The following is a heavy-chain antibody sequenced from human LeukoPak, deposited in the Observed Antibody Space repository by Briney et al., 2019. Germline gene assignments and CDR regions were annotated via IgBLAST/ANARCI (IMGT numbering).Heavy chain of an antibody. CDR1: GGSFSGYY. V-gene: IGHV4-34*01. Sequence: SETLSLTCAVYGGSFSGYYWSWIRQPPGKGLEWIGEINHSGSTNYNPSLKSRVTISVDTSKNQFSLKLSSVTAADTAVYYCAREGFDGDYDIDAFDIWGQGTVVTVSS. D-gene: IGHD4-17*01. CDR3: AREGFDGDYDIDAFDI. J-gene: IGHJ3*02. CDR2: INHSGST.